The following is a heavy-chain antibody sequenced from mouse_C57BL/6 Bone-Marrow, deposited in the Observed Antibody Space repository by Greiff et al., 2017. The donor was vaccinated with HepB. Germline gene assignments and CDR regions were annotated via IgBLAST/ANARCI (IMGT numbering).Heavy chain of an antibody. D-gene: IGHD1-1*01. Sequence: VQLKESGPGLVKPSQSLSLTCSVTGYSITSGYYWNWIRQFPGNKLEWMGYISYDGSNNYNPSLKNRISITRDTSKNQFFLKLNSVTTEDTATYYCARASHYYGSPWGQGTTLTVSS. CDR1: GYSITSGYY. CDR3: ARASHYYGSP. J-gene: IGHJ2*01. CDR2: ISYDGSN. V-gene: IGHV3-6*01.